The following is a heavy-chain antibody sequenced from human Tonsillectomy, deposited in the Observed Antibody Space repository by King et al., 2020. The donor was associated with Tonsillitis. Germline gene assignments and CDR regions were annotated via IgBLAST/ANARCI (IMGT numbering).Heavy chain of an antibody. CDR1: GYTFTNYA. V-gene: IGHV7-4-1*02. J-gene: IGHJ4*02. Sequence: QLVQSGSELKKPGASVKVSCKASGYTFTNYAIYWVRQAPGQGLEWMGWINTHTGNPTYAQRFTGQFVFSLDTSVSTAYLQISSLKAEDTAVYFCATAIEAAKGIDFWGQGSLVTVSS. CDR3: ATAIEAAKGIDF. CDR2: INTHTGNP. D-gene: IGHD6-13*01.